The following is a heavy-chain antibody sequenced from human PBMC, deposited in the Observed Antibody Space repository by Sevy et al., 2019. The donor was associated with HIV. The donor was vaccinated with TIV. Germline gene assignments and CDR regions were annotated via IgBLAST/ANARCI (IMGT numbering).Heavy chain of an antibody. D-gene: IGHD3-3*01. CDR3: ARAETRAYYDFWSGYYSGLDYYYYYMDV. Sequence: GGSLRLSCAASGFTFSSYSMNWVRQAPGKGLEWVSSISSSSSYIYYADSVKGRFTISRDNAKNSLYLQMNSLGAEDTAVYYCARAETRAYYDFWSGYYSGLDYYYYYMDVWGKGTTVTVSS. CDR2: ISSSSSYI. V-gene: IGHV3-21*01. J-gene: IGHJ6*03. CDR1: GFTFSSYS.